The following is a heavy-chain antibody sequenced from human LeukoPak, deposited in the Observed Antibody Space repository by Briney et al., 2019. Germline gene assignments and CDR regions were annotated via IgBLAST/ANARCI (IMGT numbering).Heavy chain of an antibody. CDR2: ISTDGRKT. D-gene: IGHD6-6*01. CDR3: TRGSRQFDAFDI. J-gene: IGHJ3*02. CDR1: GFTFSTYW. Sequence: GGSLRLSCAASGFTFSTYWMHWVRQAPGEGLMWVSRISTDGRKTEYADSVKGRFTISRDNARNTVHLQMSSLRVEDPAVYYCTRGSRQFDAFDIWWQGTLVTASS. V-gene: IGHV3-74*01.